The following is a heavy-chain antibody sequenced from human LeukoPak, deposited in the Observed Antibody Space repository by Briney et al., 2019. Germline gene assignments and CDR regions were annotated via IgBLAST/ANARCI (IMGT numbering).Heavy chain of an antibody. Sequence: GGSLRLTCAASGFTFRSFGMHLVRQAPGKGLEWVAFIRFDGSNQYYADSVKGRFTISRDNSNNTLFLQMNSLRVDDTAVYFCAKGYGESHFDSWGQGTVVTVSS. D-gene: IGHD4/OR15-4a*01. V-gene: IGHV3-30*02. CDR1: GFTFRSFG. CDR2: IRFDGSNQ. J-gene: IGHJ4*02. CDR3: AKGYGESHFDS.